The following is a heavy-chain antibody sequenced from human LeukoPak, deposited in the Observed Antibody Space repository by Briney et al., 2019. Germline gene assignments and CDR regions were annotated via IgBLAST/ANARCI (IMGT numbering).Heavy chain of an antibody. J-gene: IGHJ4*02. CDR2: IYYSGST. CDR1: GGTVGSFY. CDR3: ARVRGSYPYYFDY. D-gene: IGHD1-26*01. V-gene: IGHV4-59*02. Sequence: PSETLSLNCTVSGGTVGSFYWSWIRQPPGKGLDLIGYIYYSGSTDYNPSLNSRVTISVDTSKNQFSLKLSSVTAADTAVYYWARVRGSYPYYFDYWGQGTLVTVSS.